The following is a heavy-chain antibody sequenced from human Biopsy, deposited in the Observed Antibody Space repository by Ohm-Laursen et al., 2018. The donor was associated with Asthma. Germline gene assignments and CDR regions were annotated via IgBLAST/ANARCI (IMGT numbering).Heavy chain of an antibody. V-gene: IGHV1-3*01. J-gene: IGHJ3*02. D-gene: IGHD3-9*01. CDR2: INAANGNT. CDR3: ARTYFDFLTGQVHDAFAM. Sequence: SVKDSCKASGYTFINYAIHWGRQAPGHSLEWMGWINAANGNTKYSQKFQGRLTISRDTSASTAYMDLSSLRSEDTAVYYCARTYFDFLTGQVHDAFAMWGQGTMVTVSS. CDR1: GYTFINYA.